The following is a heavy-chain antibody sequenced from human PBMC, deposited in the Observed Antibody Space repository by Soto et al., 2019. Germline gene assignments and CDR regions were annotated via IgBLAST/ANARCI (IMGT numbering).Heavy chain of an antibody. V-gene: IGHV3-33*01. J-gene: IGHJ4*02. D-gene: IGHD2-21*02. CDR3: ARVRDHDFYDY. Sequence: QVQLVESGGGVVQPGRSLRLSCAASGFTFSSYGMHWVRQAPGKGLEWVAVIWYDGSNKYYADSVKGRFTISTDNSKNTLYLQMNSLRAEDTAVYYCARVRDHDFYDYWGQGTLVTVSS. CDR2: IWYDGSNK. CDR1: GFTFSSYG.